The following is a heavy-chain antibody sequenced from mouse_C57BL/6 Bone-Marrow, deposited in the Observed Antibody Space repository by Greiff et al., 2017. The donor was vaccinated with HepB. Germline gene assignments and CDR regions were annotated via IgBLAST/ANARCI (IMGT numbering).Heavy chain of an antibody. Sequence: QVHVKQSGAELVKPGASVKMSCKASGYTFTSYWITWVKQRPGQGLEWIGDIYPGSGSTNYNEKFKSKATLTVDTSSSTAYMQLSSLTSEDSAVYYCAIFYYYGSSPYWYFDVWGTGTTVTVSS. J-gene: IGHJ1*03. D-gene: IGHD1-1*01. CDR2: IYPGSGST. V-gene: IGHV1-55*01. CDR1: GYTFTSYW. CDR3: AIFYYYGSSPYWYFDV.